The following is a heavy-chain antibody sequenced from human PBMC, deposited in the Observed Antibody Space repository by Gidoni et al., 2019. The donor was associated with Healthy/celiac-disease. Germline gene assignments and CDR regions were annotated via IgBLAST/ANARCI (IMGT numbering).Heavy chain of an antibody. CDR1: GFTFGAYA. CDR3: TRGLGYCSGGSCYSME. D-gene: IGHD2-15*01. Sequence: EVQLVESGGGLVQPGRSLRLSCTASGFTFGAYAMSWFRQAPGQGLEWVGFIRSKAYGGTTEYAASVKGRFTISRDDSKSIAYLQMNSLKTEDTAVYYCTRGLGYCSGGSCYSMEWGQGTLVTVSS. V-gene: IGHV3-49*03. CDR2: IRSKAYGGTT. J-gene: IGHJ4*02.